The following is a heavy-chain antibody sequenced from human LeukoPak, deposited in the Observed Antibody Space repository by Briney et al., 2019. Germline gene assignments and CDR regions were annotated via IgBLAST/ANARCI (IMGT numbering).Heavy chain of an antibody. Sequence: ASVKVSCKASGYTFTGYYMHWARQAPGQGLEWMGWINPNSGGTNYAQKFQGRVTMTRDTSITTAYMELSRLRSDDTAVYYCARDSGIYRDGFDIWGQGTMVTVSS. V-gene: IGHV1-2*02. CDR2: INPNSGGT. J-gene: IGHJ3*02. CDR1: GYTFTGYY. CDR3: ARDSGIYRDGFDI. D-gene: IGHD1-26*01.